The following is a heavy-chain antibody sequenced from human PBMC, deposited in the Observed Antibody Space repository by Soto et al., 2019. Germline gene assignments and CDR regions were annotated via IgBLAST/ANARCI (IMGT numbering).Heavy chain of an antibody. CDR3: ARDLAQHAGWFDP. CDR2: IYYSGST. J-gene: IGHJ5*02. V-gene: IGHV4-59*01. D-gene: IGHD6-13*01. CDR1: GGSISSYY. Sequence: PSETLSLTCTVSGGSISSYYWSWIRQPPGKGLEWIGYIYYSGSTNYNPSLKSRVTISVDTSKNQFSLKLSSVTAADTAVYYCARDLAQHAGWFDPWGQGTLVTVSS.